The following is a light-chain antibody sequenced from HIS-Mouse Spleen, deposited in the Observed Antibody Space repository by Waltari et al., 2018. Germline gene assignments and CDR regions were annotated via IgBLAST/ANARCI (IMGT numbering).Light chain of an antibody. J-gene: IGKJ2*01. Sequence: EIVLTQSPGTLSLSPGERATLSCRASKSVSSSYLAWYQQKPGKAPRLLIYGASSRATGIPDRFSGGGSGTDFTLTISRLEPEDFAVYYCQQYGSSPRTFGQGTKLEIK. CDR2: GAS. CDR3: QQYGSSPRT. CDR1: KSVSSSY. V-gene: IGKV3-20*01.